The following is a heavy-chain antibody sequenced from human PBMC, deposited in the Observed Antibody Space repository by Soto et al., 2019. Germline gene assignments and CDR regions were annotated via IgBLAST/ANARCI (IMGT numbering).Heavy chain of an antibody. V-gene: IGHV1-18*04. D-gene: IGHD6-13*01. CDR2: ISAYNGNT. J-gene: IGHJ5*02. Sequence: QVQLVQSGAEVKKPGASVKVSCKASGYTFTSYGISWVRQAPGQGLEWMGWISAYNGNTNYAQKLQGRVTMTTEASTSTAYMELRSLRSDDTAVYYCARDFASSSWYLHWFDPWGQGTLVTVSS. CDR1: GYTFTSYG. CDR3: ARDFASSSWYLHWFDP.